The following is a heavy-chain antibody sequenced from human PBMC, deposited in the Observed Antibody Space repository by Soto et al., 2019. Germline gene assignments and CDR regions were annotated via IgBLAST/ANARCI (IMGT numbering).Heavy chain of an antibody. J-gene: IGHJ6*02. CDR1: GGTVSSYA. CDR3: ARGYSSSWYIEDYYYYYGMDV. V-gene: IGHV1-69*13. Sequence: SVKVSCNACGGTVSSYAISGVRQAPGQGLEWMGGIIPIFGTANYAQKFQGRVTITADESTSTAYMELSSLRSEDTAVYYCARGYSSSWYIEDYYYYYGMDVWGQGTTVT. D-gene: IGHD6-13*01. CDR2: IIPIFGTA.